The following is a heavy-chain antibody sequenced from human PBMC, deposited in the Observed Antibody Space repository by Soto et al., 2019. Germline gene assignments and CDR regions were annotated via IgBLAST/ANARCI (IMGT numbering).Heavy chain of an antibody. Sequence: GGSLRLSCAASGFTFSSYGMHRVRQAPGKGLEWVAVISYDGSNKYYADSVKGRFTISRDNSKNTLYLQMNSLRAEDTAVYYCAKDSLGYYYDSSGYGFGAFDIWGQGTMVTVSS. V-gene: IGHV3-30*18. CDR3: AKDSLGYYYDSSGYGFGAFDI. J-gene: IGHJ3*02. D-gene: IGHD3-22*01. CDR2: ISYDGSNK. CDR1: GFTFSSYG.